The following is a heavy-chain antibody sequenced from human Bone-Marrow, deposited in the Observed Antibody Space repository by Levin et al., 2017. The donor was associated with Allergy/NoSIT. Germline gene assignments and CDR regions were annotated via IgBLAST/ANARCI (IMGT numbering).Heavy chain of an antibody. V-gene: IGHV3-7*01. J-gene: IGHJ4*02. CDR1: GFRFRNNW. CDR2: IEPDGSDK. Sequence: LSLTCAASGFRFRNNWMSWVRQAPGKGLEWVANIEPDGSDKYYVDSVKGRFTISRDNAKNSLYLQMDSLRAEDTAVYYCARECNWGQGTLVTVSS. CDR3: ARECN.